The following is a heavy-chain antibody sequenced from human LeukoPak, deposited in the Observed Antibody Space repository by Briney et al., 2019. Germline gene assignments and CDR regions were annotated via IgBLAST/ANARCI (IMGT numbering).Heavy chain of an antibody. CDR3: ARLQLGYCSSTSRAPAFDI. Sequence: PSETLSLTCTVSGGSISSYYWSWIRQPPGKGLEWIGYIYYSGSTNYNPSLKSRVTISVDTSKNQFSLKLSSVTAADTAVYYCARLQLGYCSSTSRAPAFDIWGQGTMVTVSS. V-gene: IGHV4-59*08. D-gene: IGHD2-2*01. CDR1: GGSISSYY. J-gene: IGHJ3*02. CDR2: IYYSGST.